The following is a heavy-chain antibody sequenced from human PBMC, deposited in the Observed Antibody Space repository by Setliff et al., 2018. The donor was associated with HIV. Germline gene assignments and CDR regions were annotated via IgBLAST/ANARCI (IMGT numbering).Heavy chain of an antibody. D-gene: IGHD2-8*01. J-gene: IGHJ4*02. CDR2: INPNSGGT. CDR3: ARDPHELGYCSNGVCPLWY. Sequence: GASVKVSCKASGYTFTGYYMHWVRQAPGQGLEWMGWINPNSGGTDYAQKFQGRVTMTRDTTISTVYMELSRLRSDDTAVYYCARDPHELGYCSNGVCPLWYWGQGTLVTVSS. CDR1: GYTFTGYY. V-gene: IGHV1-2*02.